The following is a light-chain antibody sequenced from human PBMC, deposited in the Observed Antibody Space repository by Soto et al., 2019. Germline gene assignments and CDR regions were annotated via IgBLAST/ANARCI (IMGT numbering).Light chain of an antibody. CDR1: QTATSY. CDR3: QQSYRFPKT. V-gene: IGKV1-39*01. CDR2: AAS. J-gene: IGKJ1*01. Sequence: DVQMSQSPTSLSASARYSLTXTXXASQTATSYLNWYQQKSWKAPKLLIYAASTLQSGVPSRFSGSGSGTEFTLTIISLQPEDFATYYCQQSYRFPKTFGRGTKVDIK.